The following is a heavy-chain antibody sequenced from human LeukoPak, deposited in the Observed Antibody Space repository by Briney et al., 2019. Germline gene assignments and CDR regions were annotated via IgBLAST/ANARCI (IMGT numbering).Heavy chain of an antibody. CDR3: ARQYCSSTSCLDDFDY. CDR2: IYHSGST. CDR1: GSSISSGYY. D-gene: IGHD2-2*01. V-gene: IGHV4-38-2*01. J-gene: IGHJ4*02. Sequence: KPSETLSLTCAVSGSSISSGYYWGWIRQPPGKGLEWIGSIYHSGSTYYNPSLKRRVTISVDTSKNQFSLKLSSVTAADTAVYYCARQYCSSTSCLDDFDYWGQGTLVTVSS.